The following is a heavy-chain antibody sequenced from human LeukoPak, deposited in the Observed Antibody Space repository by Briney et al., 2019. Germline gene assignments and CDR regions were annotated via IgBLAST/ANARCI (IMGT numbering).Heavy chain of an antibody. J-gene: IGHJ4*02. CDR2: IYHSGST. Sequence: PSETLSLTCAVSGYSISSGYYWGWIRQPPGKGLEWIGSIYHSGSTYYNPSLKSRVTISVDTSKNQFSLKLSSVTAADTAVYYCAGGKDRKYYFDYWGQGTLVTVSS. CDR3: AGGKDRKYYFDY. CDR1: GYSISSGYY. V-gene: IGHV4-38-2*01.